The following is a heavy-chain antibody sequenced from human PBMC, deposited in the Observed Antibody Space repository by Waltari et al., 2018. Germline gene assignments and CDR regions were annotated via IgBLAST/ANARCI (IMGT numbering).Heavy chain of an antibody. CDR1: TFSSYA. Sequence: TFSSYAISWVRQAPGQGLEWMGGIIPILGIANYAQKFQGRVTITADESTSTAYMELSSLRSEDTAVYYCARAGPFCSGGSCYYYYYMDVWGKGTTVTVSS. CDR3: ARAGPFCSGGSCYYYYYMDV. J-gene: IGHJ6*03. V-gene: IGHV1-69*10. D-gene: IGHD2-15*01. CDR2: IIPILGIA.